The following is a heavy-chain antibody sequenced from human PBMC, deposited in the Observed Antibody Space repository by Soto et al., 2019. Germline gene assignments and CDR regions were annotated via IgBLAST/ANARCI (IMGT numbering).Heavy chain of an antibody. V-gene: IGHV3-7*01. CDR1: GFTFSSYW. D-gene: IGHD1-7*01. CDR3: ARDFPNWNYPGDAFDI. CDR2: IKQDGSEK. J-gene: IGHJ3*02. Sequence: HPGGSLRLSCAASGFTFSSYWMSWVRQAPGKGLEWVANIKQDGSEKYYVDSVKGRFTISRDNAKNSLYLQMNSLRAEDTAVYYCARDFPNWNYPGDAFDIWGQGTMVTVSS.